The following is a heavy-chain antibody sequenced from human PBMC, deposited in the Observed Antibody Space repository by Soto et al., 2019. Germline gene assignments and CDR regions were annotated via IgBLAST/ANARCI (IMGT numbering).Heavy chain of an antibody. D-gene: IGHD5-12*01. CDR2: IYYSGST. CDR1: GGSISSSSYY. Sequence: SETLSLTCTVSGGSISSSSYYWGWIRQPPGKGLEWIGSIYYSGSTYYNPSLKSRVTISVATSKNEFSLKLSSVTAADTAVYYCASFRVKYSGYDPRRADFDYWGQGTLVTVSS. CDR3: ASFRVKYSGYDPRRADFDY. J-gene: IGHJ4*02. V-gene: IGHV4-39*01.